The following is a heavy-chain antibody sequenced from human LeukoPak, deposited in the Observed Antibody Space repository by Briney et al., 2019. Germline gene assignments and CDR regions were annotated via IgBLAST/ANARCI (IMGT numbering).Heavy chain of an antibody. V-gene: IGHV3-48*03. D-gene: IGHD3-10*02. J-gene: IGHJ6*04. CDR2: ISSSGSTI. Sequence: GGSLRLSCAAPGFTFSSYEMNWVRQAPGKGLEWVSYISSSGSTIYYADSVKGRFTIPRDNAKNSLYLQMNSLRAEDTAVYYCAELGITMIGGVWGKGTTVTISS. CDR1: GFTFSSYE. CDR3: AELGITMIGGV.